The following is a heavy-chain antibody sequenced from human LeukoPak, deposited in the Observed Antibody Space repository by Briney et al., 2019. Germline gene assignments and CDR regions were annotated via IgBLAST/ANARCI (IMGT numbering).Heavy chain of an antibody. D-gene: IGHD1-26*01. V-gene: IGHV3-30*02. CDR2: IRYDGSNK. CDR3: AKDRRGSYTFDY. Sequence: GGSLRLSCAASGLTFSSYGMHWVRQAPGKGLEWVAFIRYDGSNKYYADSVKGRFTISRDNSKNTLYLQMNSLRAEDTAVYYCAKDRRGSYTFDYWGQGTLVTVSS. CDR1: GLTFSSYG. J-gene: IGHJ4*02.